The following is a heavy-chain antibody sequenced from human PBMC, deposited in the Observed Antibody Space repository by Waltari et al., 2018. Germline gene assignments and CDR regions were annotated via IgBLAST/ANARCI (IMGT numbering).Heavy chain of an antibody. D-gene: IGHD3-16*01. J-gene: IGHJ6*02. CDR2: IYSGGST. CDR1: GFTVSSHY. V-gene: IGHV3-53*01. Sequence: EVQLVESGGGLIQPGGSLRLSCPASGFTVSSHYISWVRQAPGKGLEWVSVIYSGGSTYYEDSVKGRFTISRDNSKNTLYLQKNSLRAEDTAVYYCARDIQMTTFDGMDVWGQGTTVTVSS. CDR3: ARDIQMTTFDGMDV.